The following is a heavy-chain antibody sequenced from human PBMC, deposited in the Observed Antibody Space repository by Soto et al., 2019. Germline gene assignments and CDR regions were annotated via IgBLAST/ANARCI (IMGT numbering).Heavy chain of an antibody. J-gene: IGHJ4*02. V-gene: IGHV3-30*18. CDR3: AKDRDGYNYEYYVDY. CDR1: GFTFSSHG. CDR2: ISYDGNKK. D-gene: IGHD5-12*01. Sequence: GGSLRLSCAASGFTFSSHGMHWVRQAPGKGLEWVAVISYDGNKKYYADSVKGRFTISRDNSMNTLYLQMNSLRVEDTAVYYCAKDRDGYNYEYYVDYWGQGTLVT.